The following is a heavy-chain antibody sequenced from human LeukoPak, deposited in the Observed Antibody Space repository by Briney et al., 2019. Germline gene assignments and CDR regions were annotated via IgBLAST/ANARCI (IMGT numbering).Heavy chain of an antibody. D-gene: IGHD3-3*02. CDR1: GYTFTSYD. Sequence: GASVKVSCKASGYTFTSYDINWVRQATGQGLEWMGWMNPNSGNTGYAQKFQGRVTITRNTSISTAYMELSSLRSEDTAVYYCAKAFLGDYYYYYMDVWGKGTTVTVSS. CDR2: MNPNSGNT. V-gene: IGHV1-8*03. CDR3: AKAFLGDYYYYYMDV. J-gene: IGHJ6*03.